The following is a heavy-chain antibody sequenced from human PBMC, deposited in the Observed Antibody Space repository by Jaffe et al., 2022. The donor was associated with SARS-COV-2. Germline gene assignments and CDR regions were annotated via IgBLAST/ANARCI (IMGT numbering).Heavy chain of an antibody. CDR3: ARGWDYGSGSYFYYYYGMDV. CDR1: GGSISSGSYY. D-gene: IGHD3-10*01. CDR2: IYTSGST. J-gene: IGHJ6*02. Sequence: QVQLQESGPGLVKPSQTLSLTCTVSGGSISSGSYYWSWIRQPAGKGLEWIGRIYTSGSTNYNPSLKSRVTISVDTSKNQFSLKLSSVTAADTAVYYCARGWDYGSGSYFYYYYGMDVWGQGTTVTVSS. V-gene: IGHV4-61*02.